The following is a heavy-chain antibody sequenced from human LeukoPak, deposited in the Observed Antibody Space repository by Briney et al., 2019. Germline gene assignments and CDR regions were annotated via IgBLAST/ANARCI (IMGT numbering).Heavy chain of an antibody. CDR1: GFTFEEHA. D-gene: IGHD2-15*01. V-gene: IGHV3-9*01. CDR2: ITWNSSRI. J-gene: IGHJ4*02. CDR3: AKVLLPRAITPLDD. Sequence: GRSLRLSCAASGFTFEEHAMHWVRQAPGKGLEWVSSITWNSSRIAYADSVKGRFTISRDNAKNSLYLQMNSLRVEDTAFYYCAKVLLPRAITPLDDWGQGILVTVSS.